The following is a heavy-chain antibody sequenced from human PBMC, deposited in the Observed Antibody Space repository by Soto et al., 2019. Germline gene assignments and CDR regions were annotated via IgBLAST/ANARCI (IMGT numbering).Heavy chain of an antibody. Sequence: GGSLRLSCAASGFTFSSYGMHWVRQAPGKGLEWVAVISYDGSNKYYADSVKGRFTISRDNSKNTLYLQMNSLRAEDTAVYYCAKGGNWRAYYYYYMDVWGKGTTVTVSS. CDR3: AKGGNWRAYYYYYMDV. D-gene: IGHD1-20*01. V-gene: IGHV3-30*18. J-gene: IGHJ6*03. CDR2: ISYDGSNK. CDR1: GFTFSSYG.